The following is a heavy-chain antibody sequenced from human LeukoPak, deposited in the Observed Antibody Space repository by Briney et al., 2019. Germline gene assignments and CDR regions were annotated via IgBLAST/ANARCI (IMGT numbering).Heavy chain of an antibody. CDR2: IKSKTDGGTT. D-gene: IGHD5-18*01. CDR1: GFAFSNAW. V-gene: IGHV3-15*01. J-gene: IGHJ4*02. Sequence: GGSLRLSCAASGFAFSNAWMSWVRQAPGKGLEWVGRIKSKTDGGTTDYAAPVKGRFTISRDDSKNTLYLQMNSLKTEDTAVYYCTTDRVDTALYFDYWGQGTLVTVSS. CDR3: TTDRVDTALYFDY.